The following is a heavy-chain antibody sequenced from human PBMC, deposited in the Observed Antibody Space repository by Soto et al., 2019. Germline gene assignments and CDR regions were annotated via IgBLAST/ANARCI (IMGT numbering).Heavy chain of an antibody. V-gene: IGHV1-69*13. J-gene: IGHJ3*02. D-gene: IGHD6-6*01. CDR2: IIPIFGTA. CDR3: AMEYTGAFDI. Sequence: GASVKVSCKASGGTFSSYAISWVRQAPGQGLEWMGGIIPIFGTANYAQKFQGRVTITADESTSTAYMELSSLRSEDTAEYYCAMEYTGAFDIWGQGTMVTVS. CDR1: GGTFSSYA.